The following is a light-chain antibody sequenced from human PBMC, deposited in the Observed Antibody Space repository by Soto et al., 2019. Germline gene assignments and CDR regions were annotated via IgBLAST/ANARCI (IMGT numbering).Light chain of an antibody. V-gene: IGKV3-20*01. J-gene: IGKJ1*01. Sequence: EIVLTQSPGTLSFSPGERATLSCMASQSVSSTSLAWYQQKPGQAPRLLIYGASSRATGIPDRFSGSESGTDVTLTISRLEPKDFAVYYCQQYGSSPVTFGQGTKVEIK. CDR3: QQYGSSPVT. CDR1: QSVSSTS. CDR2: GAS.